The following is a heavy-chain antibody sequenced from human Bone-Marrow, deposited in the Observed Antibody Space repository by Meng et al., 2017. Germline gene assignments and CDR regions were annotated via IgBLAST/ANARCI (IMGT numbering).Heavy chain of an antibody. Sequence: GGSLRLSCAASGFTFSSYSMSWVRQAPGKGLQWVSRISGNGDTTNFAAFVKGRFTISRDNSKSTVYMQMNSLRVEDTAIYYCAKELVSFATGGLDYWGRGSLVTVSS. J-gene: IGHJ4*02. CDR1: GFTFSSYS. D-gene: IGHD2-8*01. CDR2: ISGNGDTT. CDR3: AKELVSFATGGLDY. V-gene: IGHV3-23*01.